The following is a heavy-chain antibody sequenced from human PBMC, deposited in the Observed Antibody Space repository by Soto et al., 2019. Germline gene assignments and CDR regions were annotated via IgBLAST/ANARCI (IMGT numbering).Heavy chain of an antibody. J-gene: IGHJ3*02. CDR3: VRERGPFDAFDI. D-gene: IGHD3-16*01. Sequence: GGSLRLSFTASGLTFSTCGMHWVRQAPGKGLEWVTVLWSNGRNQYYADSVKGRFTFSRDDSKNTLYLQMNSLRAEDMAVYYNVRERGPFDAFDIWGQGTMVTVSS. V-gene: IGHV3-33*01. CDR1: GLTFSTCG. CDR2: LWSNGRNQ.